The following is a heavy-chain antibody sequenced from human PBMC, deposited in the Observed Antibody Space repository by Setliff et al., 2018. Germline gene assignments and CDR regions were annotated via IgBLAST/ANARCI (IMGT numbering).Heavy chain of an antibody. CDR3: ARVGGYYYYYYGMDV. V-gene: IGHV4-39*07. CDR1: GDSINSGTYY. J-gene: IGHJ6*02. CDR2: IYYSGST. Sequence: SETLSLTCSVSGDSINSGTYYWSWFRQSAGKGLEWIGSIYYSGSTYYNPSLKSRVTISVDTSKNQFSLKLSSVTAADTAVYYCARVGGYYYYYYGMDVWGQGTTVTVSS.